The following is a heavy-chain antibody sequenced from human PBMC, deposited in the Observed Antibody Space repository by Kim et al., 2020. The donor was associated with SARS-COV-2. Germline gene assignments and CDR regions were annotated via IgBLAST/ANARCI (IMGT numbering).Heavy chain of an antibody. J-gene: IGHJ4*02. CDR2: IYYSGST. CDR3: ARTGVYDFWRYYFDY. CDR1: GGSISSGGYY. Sequence: SETLSLTCTVSGGSISSGGYYWSWIRQHPGKGLEWIGYIYYSGSTYYNPSLKSRVTISVDTSKNQFSLKLSSVTAADTAVYYCARTGVYDFWRYYFDYWGQGTLVTVSS. D-gene: IGHD3-3*01. V-gene: IGHV4-31*03.